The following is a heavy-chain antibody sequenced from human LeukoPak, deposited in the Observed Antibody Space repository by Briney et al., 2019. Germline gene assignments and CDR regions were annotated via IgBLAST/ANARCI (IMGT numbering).Heavy chain of an antibody. V-gene: IGHV4-61*01. J-gene: IGHJ4*02. CDR3: ARGQDDRSGTFDY. Sequence: PSGTLSLTCTVSGDSVSSGNYYLSWIRQPPGKGLDWITYKSPSGTTKYNPSLKSRVTTSVDTSRTQFSLRLSSVTAADTAVYYCARGQDDRSGTFDYWGQGILVTVSS. CDR1: GDSVSSGNYY. CDR2: KSPSGTT. D-gene: IGHD3-22*01.